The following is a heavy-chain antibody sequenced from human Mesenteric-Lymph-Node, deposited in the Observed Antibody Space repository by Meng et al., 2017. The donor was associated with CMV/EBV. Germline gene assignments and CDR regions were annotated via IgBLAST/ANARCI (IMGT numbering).Heavy chain of an antibody. J-gene: IGHJ5*02. Sequence: ASVKVSCKASAYTFTGYYMHWVRQAPGQGLEWMGWINPNSGGTSYAQKFQGRVTMTRDTSISTAYMELRSLRSDDTAVYYCARGGGLRYFDWRVMNWFDPWGQGTLVTVSS. CDR1: AYTFTGYY. CDR2: INPNSGGT. V-gene: IGHV1-2*02. CDR3: ARGGGLRYFDWRVMNWFDP. D-gene: IGHD3-9*01.